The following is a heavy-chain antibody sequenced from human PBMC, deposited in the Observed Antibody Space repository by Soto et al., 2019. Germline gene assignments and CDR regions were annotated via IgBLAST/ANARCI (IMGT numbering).Heavy chain of an antibody. CDR1: GFIFGSYG. CDR2: ISYDGTNK. Sequence: QVQLVESGGGVVQPGRYLRLSCVASGFIFGSYGMHWVRQAPGEGLEWVAVISYDGTNKYYADSVKGRFTISRDNSKNTLWLQMNSLRAEETAVYYCAQVRRYTVTPPDYYWGQGTLVTVSS. J-gene: IGHJ4*02. CDR3: AQVRRYTVTPPDYY. V-gene: IGHV3-30*18. D-gene: IGHD4-17*01.